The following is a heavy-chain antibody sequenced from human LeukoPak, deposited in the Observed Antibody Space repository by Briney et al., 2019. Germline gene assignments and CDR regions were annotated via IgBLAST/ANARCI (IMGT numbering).Heavy chain of an antibody. CDR1: GGSISSGGYY. CDR3: ARMYSSSPRRFDY. D-gene: IGHD6-13*01. V-gene: IGHV4-31*03. J-gene: IGHJ4*02. CDR2: IYYSGST. Sequence: SQTLSLTCTVSGGSISSGGYYWSWIRQHPGKGLEWIGYIYYSGSTYYNPSLKSRVTISVDTSKNQFSLKLSSVTAADTAVYYCARMYSSSPRRFDYWGQGTLVTVSS.